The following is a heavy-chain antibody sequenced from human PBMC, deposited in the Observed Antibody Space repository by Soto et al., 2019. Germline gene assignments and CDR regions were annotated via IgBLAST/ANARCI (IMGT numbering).Heavy chain of an antibody. CDR3: ARVDDSSGYTIPAPDS. CDR1: GYSFTSYW. D-gene: IGHD3-22*01. V-gene: IGHV5-10-1*01. CDR2: IDPSDSYT. Sequence: GESLKISCKGSGYSFTSYWISWVRQMPGKGLEWMGRIDPSDSYTNYSPSFQGHVTISADKSISTAYLQWSSLKASDTAMYYCARVDDSSGYTIPAPDSWGQGTLVTVSS. J-gene: IGHJ4*02.